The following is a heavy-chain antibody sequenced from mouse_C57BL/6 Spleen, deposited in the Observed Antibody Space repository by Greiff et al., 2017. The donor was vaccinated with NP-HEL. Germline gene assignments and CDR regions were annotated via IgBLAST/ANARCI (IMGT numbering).Heavy chain of an antibody. CDR3: ASPYYGNYVWYFEV. Sequence: QVQLKQPGAELVMPGASVKLSCKASGYTFTSYWMHWVKQRPGQGLEWIGEIDPSDSYTNYNQKFKGKSTLTVDKSSSTAYMQLSSLTSEDSAVYYCASPYYGNYVWYFEVWGTGTTVTVSS. CDR1: GYTFTSYW. J-gene: IGHJ1*03. D-gene: IGHD2-10*01. V-gene: IGHV1-69*01. CDR2: IDPSDSYT.